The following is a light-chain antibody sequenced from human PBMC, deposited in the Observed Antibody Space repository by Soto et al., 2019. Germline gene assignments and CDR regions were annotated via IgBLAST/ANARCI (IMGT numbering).Light chain of an antibody. V-gene: IGKV3-20*01. CDR2: GAS. Sequence: EIVLTQSPDTLSLSPGERVTLSCRASQSIYSRALAWYQQKPGQAPRLLIYGASNRLTGIPDRFSGSGSGIYFTLTITRLEPEDFAVYYCQEYGSSQSFGGGTKLEI. CDR1: QSIYSRA. CDR3: QEYGSSQS. J-gene: IGKJ4*01.